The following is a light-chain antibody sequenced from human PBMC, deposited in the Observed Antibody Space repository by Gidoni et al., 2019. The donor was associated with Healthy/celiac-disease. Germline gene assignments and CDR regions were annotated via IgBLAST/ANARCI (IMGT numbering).Light chain of an antibody. V-gene: IGKV3-15*01. J-gene: IGKJ2*01. Sequence: ATLSCRAGQSVSSNLARYQQKPGPAPRLLIYGAATRATGIPARCSGGGSGTKVTLTISSLLSEDFAVYYCRQYSSWPPYTFGQGTKVEIK. CDR3: RQYSSWPPYT. CDR1: QSVSSN. CDR2: GAA.